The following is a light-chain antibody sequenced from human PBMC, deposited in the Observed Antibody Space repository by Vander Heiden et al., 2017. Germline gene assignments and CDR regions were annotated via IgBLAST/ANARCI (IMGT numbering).Light chain of an antibody. CDR2: RSS. CDR1: QSISSW. J-gene: IGKJ2*01. CDR3: QQYESSSPYT. V-gene: IGKV1-5*03. Sequence: DIQMTQSPSTLSASVGDRVTITCRASQSISSWLAWYQQQAGKAPTLLLYRSSILESGVPSRFSGSGSGTEFTLTIISLQPDDFATYYCQQYESSSPYTFGQGTKLELK.